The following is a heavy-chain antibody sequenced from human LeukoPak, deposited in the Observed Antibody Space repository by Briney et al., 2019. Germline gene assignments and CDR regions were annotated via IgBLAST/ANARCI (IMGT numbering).Heavy chain of an antibody. Sequence: GGSLRLSCAASGMTFSSFGISWGGESAGPGLGWWSSISGTGGATDYADSVKGRFTISRENSKHTLYLQMTRPRAEDTAIYYCAKHGDRGAYSTGGTCYPYFYYYMDVWGKGTTVTI. CDR2: ISGTGGAT. CDR3: AKHGDRGAYSTGGTCYPYFYYYMDV. D-gene: IGHD2-15*01. V-gene: IGHV3-23*01. J-gene: IGHJ6*03. CDR1: GMTFSSFG.